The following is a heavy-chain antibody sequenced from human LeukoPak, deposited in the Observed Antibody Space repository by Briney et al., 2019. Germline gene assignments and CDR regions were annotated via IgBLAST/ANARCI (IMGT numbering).Heavy chain of an antibody. CDR3: ARVTGITGTTLDY. D-gene: IGHD1-20*01. CDR1: GGSISSGGYY. Sequence: SETLSLTCTVSGGSISSGGYYWSWIRQPPGKGLEWIGYIYYSGSTNYNPSLKSRVTISVDTSKNQFSLKLSSVTAADTAVYYCARVTGITGTTLDYWGQGTLVTVSS. CDR2: IYYSGST. J-gene: IGHJ4*02. V-gene: IGHV4-61*08.